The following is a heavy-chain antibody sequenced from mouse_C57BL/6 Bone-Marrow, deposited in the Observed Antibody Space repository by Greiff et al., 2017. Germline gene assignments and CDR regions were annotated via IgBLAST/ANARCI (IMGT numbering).Heavy chain of an antibody. CDR1: GFSLTSYG. CDR3: ASALFAY. Sequence: VQLQESGPGLVAPSLSLSITCTVSGFSLTSYGVDWVRQSPGKGLEWLGVIWGVGSTHYNSALKSRLSISKDNSKSQVFLKMNSLQTDDTAMYYCASALFAYWGQGTLVTVSA. J-gene: IGHJ3*01. CDR2: IWGVGST. V-gene: IGHV2-6*01.